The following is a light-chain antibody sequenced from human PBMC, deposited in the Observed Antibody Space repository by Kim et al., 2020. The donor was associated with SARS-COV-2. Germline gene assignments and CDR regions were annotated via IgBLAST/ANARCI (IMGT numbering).Light chain of an antibody. CDR2: SNN. Sequence: GQRVTISCSGSSSNIGSNTVTWYQQHPGTAPKLLIYSNNQRPSGVPDRFSGSKSGTSASLAISGLQSEDEADYYCAALDDSLNGYVFGTGTKVTVL. CDR3: AALDDSLNGYV. J-gene: IGLJ1*01. V-gene: IGLV1-44*01. CDR1: SSNIGSNT.